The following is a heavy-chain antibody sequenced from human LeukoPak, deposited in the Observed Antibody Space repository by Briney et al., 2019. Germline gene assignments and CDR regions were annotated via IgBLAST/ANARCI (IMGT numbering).Heavy chain of an antibody. J-gene: IGHJ3*01. CDR2: FDPEDGET. CDR1: GDGLTEVS. CDR3: ATGNSMVVTAILAFNL. Sequence: ASVKVSCKVSGDGLTEVSMDGVRQAPGKGLEWMGGFDPEDGETIYAQKFQRRVTMTEDTDTHTAYMDLSSLRSEDTAVYYCATGNSMVVTAILAFNLWGQGTMVTVSS. V-gene: IGHV1-24*01. D-gene: IGHD2-21*02.